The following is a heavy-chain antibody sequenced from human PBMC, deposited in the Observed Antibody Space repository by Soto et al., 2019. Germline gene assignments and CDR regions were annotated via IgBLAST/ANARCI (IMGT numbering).Heavy chain of an antibody. V-gene: IGHV3-23*01. J-gene: IGHJ5*02. D-gene: IGHD2-21*02. CDR1: GFTFSNYA. Sequence: EVQLLESGGGLVQPGGSLRLSCAASGFTFSNYAMNWVRQAPGKGLGWVSTINSSGGSTNYADSVKGRFTISRDNSKNTLFLQMNSLRAEDTAVYYCAKFYGGNSAHTYTIDPWGQGTLVTVSS. CDR3: AKFYGGNSAHTYTIDP. CDR2: INSSGGST.